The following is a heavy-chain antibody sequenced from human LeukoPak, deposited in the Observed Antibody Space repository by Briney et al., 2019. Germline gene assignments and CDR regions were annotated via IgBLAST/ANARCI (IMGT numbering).Heavy chain of an antibody. CDR2: IYTSGST. V-gene: IGHV4-4*07. CDR3: ARAVSGNSYGPDWFDP. Sequence: PSETLSLTCTVSGGSISSYYWSWIRQPAGKGLEWIGRIYTSGSTNYNPSLKSRVTMSVVTSKNQFSMKLSSVTAADTAVYYCARAVSGNSYGPDWFDPRGQGTLVTVSS. J-gene: IGHJ5*02. CDR1: GGSISSYY. D-gene: IGHD5-18*01.